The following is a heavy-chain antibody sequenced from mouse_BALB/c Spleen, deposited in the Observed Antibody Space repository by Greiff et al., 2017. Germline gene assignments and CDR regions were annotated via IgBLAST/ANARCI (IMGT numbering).Heavy chain of an antibody. CDR1: GFNIKDTY. CDR3: ARLGLYYAMDY. J-gene: IGHJ4*01. Sequence: VQLQQSGAELVKPGASVKLSCTASGFNIKDTYMPWVKQRPEQGLEWIGRIDPANGNTKYVPKFQGKATITADTSSNTAYLQLSSLTSEDTAVYYCARLGLYYAMDYWGQGTSVTVSS. CDR2: IDPANGNT. V-gene: IGHV14-3*02. D-gene: IGHD6-1*01.